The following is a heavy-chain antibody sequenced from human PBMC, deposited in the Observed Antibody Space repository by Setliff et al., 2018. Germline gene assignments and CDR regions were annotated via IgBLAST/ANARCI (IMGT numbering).Heavy chain of an antibody. J-gene: IGHJ6*03. D-gene: IGHD3-10*01. CDR1: SYTFTNYG. CDR3: GRASRFGTIVYRGDYYMDV. CDR2: INTNTGNP. Sequence: GASVKVSCKTSSYTFTNYGINWVRQAPGQGLEWMGWINTNTGNPSYAQGFTGRFVFSLDTSVSTAYLQINSLEAEDSAVYYCGRASRFGTIVYRGDYYMDVWGKGTTVTVSS. V-gene: IGHV7-4-1*02.